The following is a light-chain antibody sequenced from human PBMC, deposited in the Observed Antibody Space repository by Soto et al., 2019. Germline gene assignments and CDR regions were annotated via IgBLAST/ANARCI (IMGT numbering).Light chain of an antibody. CDR2: DVS. J-gene: IGLJ1*01. Sequence: QSALTQPASVSGSPGQSITISCTGTSSDVGGYKYVSWYQLHPGKAPKLMIYDVSNRPSGVSNRFSGSKSGNTASLTISGLQAEDEADYCCNSYTSSSTLYVFGTGTKLTVL. CDR3: NSYTSSSTLYV. V-gene: IGLV2-14*03. CDR1: SSDVGGYKY.